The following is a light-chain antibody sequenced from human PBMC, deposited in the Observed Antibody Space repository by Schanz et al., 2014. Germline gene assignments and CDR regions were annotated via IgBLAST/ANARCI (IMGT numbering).Light chain of an antibody. CDR1: XXSNGANT. CDR3: AAWDDSMNGV. V-gene: IGLV1-44*01. Sequence: QSVLTQPPSASXXXXQRXXXXXXXXXXSNGANTVSWYQQVPGTAPKVVIYSNVQRPSGVPDRFSGSKSGTSASLAISGLQSEDEAHYYCAAWDDSMNGVFGGGTKLTVL. CDR2: SNV. J-gene: IGLJ3*02.